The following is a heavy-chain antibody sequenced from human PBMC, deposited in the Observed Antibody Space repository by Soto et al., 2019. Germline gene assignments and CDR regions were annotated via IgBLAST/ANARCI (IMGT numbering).Heavy chain of an antibody. CDR3: AKARWIAVAGNFDY. D-gene: IGHD6-19*01. CDR2: ISWNSGSI. Sequence: GGSLRLSCAASGFTFDDYAMHWVRQAPGKGLEWVSGISWNSGSIGYADSVKGRFTISRDNAKNSLYLQMNSLRAEDTALYYCAKARWIAVAGNFDYWGQGTLVTVSS. J-gene: IGHJ4*02. CDR1: GFTFDDYA. V-gene: IGHV3-9*01.